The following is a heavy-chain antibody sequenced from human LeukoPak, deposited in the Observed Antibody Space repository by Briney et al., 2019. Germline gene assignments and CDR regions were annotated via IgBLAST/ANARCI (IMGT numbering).Heavy chain of an antibody. D-gene: IGHD1-1*01. J-gene: IGHJ4*02. Sequence: ASVRVSCKASGYMFSSYALNWVRQAPGQGLEWMGRINPNSGGTNYAQKFQGRVTMTRDTSISTAYMELSRLRSDDTAVYYCARGRTTDLDYWGQGTLVTVSS. V-gene: IGHV1-2*06. CDR3: ARGRTTDLDY. CDR2: INPNSGGT. CDR1: GYMFSSYA.